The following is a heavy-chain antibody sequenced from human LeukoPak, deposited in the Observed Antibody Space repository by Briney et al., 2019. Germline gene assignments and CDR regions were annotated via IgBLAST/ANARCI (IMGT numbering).Heavy chain of an antibody. CDR1: AFVISDNF. CDR2: IYRDGST. Sequence: PGGTLRLSCAASAFVISDNFMNWVRQAQGTGLEWGSVIYRDGSTYYADSVEGRFTISRDNSKNTLYLQMNSLSAEDTAVYYCARDGSGTQVFDLWGPGTLVTVSS. J-gene: IGHJ4*02. D-gene: IGHD6-19*01. CDR3: ARDGSGTQVFDL. V-gene: IGHV3-53*01.